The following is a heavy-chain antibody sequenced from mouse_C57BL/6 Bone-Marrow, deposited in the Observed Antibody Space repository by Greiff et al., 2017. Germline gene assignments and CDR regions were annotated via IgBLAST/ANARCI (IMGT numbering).Heavy chain of an antibody. V-gene: IGHV15-2*01. D-gene: IGHD1-1*01. CDR2: ILPSIGRT. Sequence: QVQLQESGSELRSPGSSVKLSCKDFDSEVFPIAYMSWVRQKPGHGFEWIGGILPSIGRTIYGEKFEDKATLDADTLSNTAYLELNSLTSEDSAIYYCARTSYYYGSSPGFDVWGTGTTVTVSS. CDR3: ARTSYYYGSSPGFDV. CDR1: DSEVFPIAY. J-gene: IGHJ1*03.